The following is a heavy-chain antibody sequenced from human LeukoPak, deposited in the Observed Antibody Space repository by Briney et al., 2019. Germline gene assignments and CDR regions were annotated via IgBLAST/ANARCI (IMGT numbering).Heavy chain of an antibody. V-gene: IGHV3-23*01. D-gene: IGHD6-19*01. CDR3: PRQSYASGWNPFDY. J-gene: IGHJ4*02. CDR1: GFTFSNYA. Sequence: GGSLRLSCAASGFTFSNYAMSWVRQAPGKGLEWVSTISGGGITTYYADSAKGRFTISRDNSKNTMFLQMNSLRADDTAVYYCPRQSYASGWNPFDYWGQGILVTVSS. CDR2: ISGGGITT.